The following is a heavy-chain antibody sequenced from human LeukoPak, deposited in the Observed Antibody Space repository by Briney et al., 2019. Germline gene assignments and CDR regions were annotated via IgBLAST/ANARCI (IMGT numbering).Heavy chain of an antibody. CDR3: ARLFDDYGDQRGLDY. V-gene: IGHV4-59*12. CDR2: IYYSGSS. Sequence: SETLSLTCTVSGGSISSYYWSWIRQPPGKGLEWLGSIYYSGSSYYNPSLKSRVIISVDTSKNQFSLKVSSVTAADTAVYFCARLFDDYGDQRGLDYWGQGILVTVSS. D-gene: IGHD4-17*01. CDR1: GGSISSYY. J-gene: IGHJ4*02.